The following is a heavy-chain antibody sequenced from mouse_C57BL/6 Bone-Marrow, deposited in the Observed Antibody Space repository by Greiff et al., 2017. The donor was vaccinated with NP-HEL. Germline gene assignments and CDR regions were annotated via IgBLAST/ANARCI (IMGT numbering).Heavy chain of an antibody. J-gene: IGHJ1*03. CDR3: ATPYGSSPGWYFDV. CDR1: GFSLTSYA. V-gene: IGHV2-9-1*01. Sequence: QVQLQQSGPGLVAPSQSLSITCTVSGFSLTSYAISWVRQPPGKGLEWLGVIWTGGGTNYNSALKSRLSISKDNSKSQVFLKMNSLQTDDTARYYCATPYGSSPGWYFDVWGTGTTVTVSS. CDR2: IWTGGGT. D-gene: IGHD1-1*01.